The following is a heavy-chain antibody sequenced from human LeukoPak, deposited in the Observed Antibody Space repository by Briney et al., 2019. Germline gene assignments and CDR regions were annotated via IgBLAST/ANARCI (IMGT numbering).Heavy chain of an antibody. D-gene: IGHD2-8*01. CDR2: ISSNSKYT. J-gene: IGHJ4*02. V-gene: IGHV3-11*05. Sequence: GGSLRLSCAASGLMFSDYFMSCIRQAPGKELEWISYISSNSKYTKYADSVKGRFTISRDNAKKSLYLQMNSLRAEDTAVYYCARDNGNKYYFDYWGQRTLVTVSS. CDR1: GLMFSDYF. CDR3: ARDNGNKYYFDY.